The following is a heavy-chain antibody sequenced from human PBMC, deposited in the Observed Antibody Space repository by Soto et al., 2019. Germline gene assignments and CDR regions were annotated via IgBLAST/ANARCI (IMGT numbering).Heavy chain of an antibody. V-gene: IGHV1-18*01. CDR2: ISAYNGNT. D-gene: IGHD3-10*01. Sequence: ASVKVSCKASGYTFTSYAMHWVRQAPGQRLEWMGWISAYNGNTNYAQKLQGRVTMTTDTSTSTAYMELRSLRSDDTAAYYCARGRYGSGTYKNSYNWFDPWGQGTLVTVSS. J-gene: IGHJ5*02. CDR1: GYTFTSYA. CDR3: ARGRYGSGTYKNSYNWFDP.